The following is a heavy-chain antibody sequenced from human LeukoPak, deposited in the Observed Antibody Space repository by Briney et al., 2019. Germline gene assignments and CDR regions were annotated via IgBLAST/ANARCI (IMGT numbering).Heavy chain of an antibody. D-gene: IGHD3-3*01. V-gene: IGHV4-61*08. CDR1: GGSISSGDYY. CDR2: IYYSGST. Sequence: SETLSLTCTVSGGSISSGDYYWSWVRQPPGRGLEWIGYIYYSGSTNYNPSLKSRVTISVDTSKNQFSLKLSSVTAADTAVYYCARVDDFWSGYYTFWGQGTLVTVSS. CDR3: ARVDDFWSGYYTF. J-gene: IGHJ4*02.